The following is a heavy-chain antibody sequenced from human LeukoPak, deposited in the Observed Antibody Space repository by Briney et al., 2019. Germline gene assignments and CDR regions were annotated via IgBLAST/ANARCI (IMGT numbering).Heavy chain of an antibody. Sequence: GGSLRLSCAASGFTFSSYSMNWVRQAPGKGLEWVSSISSSSSYIYYADSAKGRFTISRDNAKNSLCLQMNSLRAEDTAVYYCARVLYGANYYYYMDVWGKGTTVTVSS. CDR3: ARVLYGANYYYYMDV. CDR2: ISSSSSYI. D-gene: IGHD4-17*01. CDR1: GFTFSSYS. J-gene: IGHJ6*03. V-gene: IGHV3-21*01.